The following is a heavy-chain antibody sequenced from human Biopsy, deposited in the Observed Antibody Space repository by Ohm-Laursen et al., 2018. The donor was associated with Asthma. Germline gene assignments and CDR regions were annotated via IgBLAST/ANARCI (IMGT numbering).Heavy chain of an antibody. J-gene: IGHJ4*02. D-gene: IGHD6-13*01. V-gene: IGHV3-11*01. CDR3: ARGYSTSWYFGY. CDR1: GFTFRDYY. CDR2: ISSRGSNI. Sequence: SLRLSCPASGFTFRDYYMTWIRQAPGKGLEWVAYISSRGSNIFYADSVKGRFTISRDNAKKSLFLEMNSLTVEDTAVYFCARGYSTSWYFGYWGQGTLVTVSS.